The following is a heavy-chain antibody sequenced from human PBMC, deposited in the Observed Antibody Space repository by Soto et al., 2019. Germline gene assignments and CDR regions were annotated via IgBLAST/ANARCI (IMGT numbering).Heavy chain of an antibody. Sequence: QLQLQESGPGLVKPSETLSLTCTVSGGSISSSSYYWGWIRQPPGKGLEWIGSIYYSGSTYYNPSLKSRVTISVDTSKNQFSLKLSSVTAADTAVYYCAGESDGDYVLDDYWGQGTLVTVSS. CDR3: AGESDGDYVLDDY. J-gene: IGHJ4*02. V-gene: IGHV4-39*01. D-gene: IGHD4-17*01. CDR1: GGSISSSSYY. CDR2: IYYSGST.